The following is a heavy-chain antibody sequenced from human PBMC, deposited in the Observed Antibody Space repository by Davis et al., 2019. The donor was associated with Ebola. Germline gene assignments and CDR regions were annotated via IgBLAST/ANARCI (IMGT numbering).Heavy chain of an antibody. CDR1: GFTFSSYS. Sequence: GESLKISCAASGFTFSSYSMNWVRQAPGKGLEWVAVISYDGSNKYYADSVKGRFTISRDNSKNTLYLQMNSLRAEDTAVYYCARSGGKAWFGELLYYYYYGMDVWGQGTTVTVSS. J-gene: IGHJ6*02. D-gene: IGHD3-10*01. CDR3: ARSGGKAWFGELLYYYYYGMDV. CDR2: ISYDGSNK. V-gene: IGHV3-30*03.